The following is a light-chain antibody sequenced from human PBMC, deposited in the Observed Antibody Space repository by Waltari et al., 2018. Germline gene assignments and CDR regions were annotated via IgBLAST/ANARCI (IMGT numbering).Light chain of an antibody. CDR3: CSYAGSSNSD. CDR2: EVT. J-gene: IGLJ2*01. Sequence: PLPQPPPVPGLPDQPSTIPAPEPTVVFGGITFVPWYQQHPDKAPKLIIFEVTKRPSGVSNRFSGSKSGNTASLTISGLRAEDEADYFCCSYAGSSNSDFGGGTKLTVL. V-gene: IGLV2-23*02. CDR1: TVVFGGITF.